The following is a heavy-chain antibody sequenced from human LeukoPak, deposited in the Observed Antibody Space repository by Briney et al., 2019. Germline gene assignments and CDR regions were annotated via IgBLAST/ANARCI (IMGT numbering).Heavy chain of an antibody. CDR2: INSDGSST. D-gene: IGHD2-15*01. V-gene: IGHV3-74*01. J-gene: IGHJ4*02. CDR3: ARDDGGSQYFDY. CDR1: GFTFSSYW. Sequence: GGSLRLSCAASGFTFSSYWMHWVRQAPGKGLVWVSRINSDGSSTSYADSVKGRFTISRDNAKNSLYLQMNSLRAEDTAVYYCARDDGGSQYFDYWGQGTLVTVSS.